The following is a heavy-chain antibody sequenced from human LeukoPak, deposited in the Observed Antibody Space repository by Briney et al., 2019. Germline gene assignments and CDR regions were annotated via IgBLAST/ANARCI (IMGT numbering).Heavy chain of an antibody. D-gene: IGHD2-15*01. CDR2: LSYDGNNN. J-gene: IGHJ4*02. Sequence: GRSLRLSCAASGFPFSSYTLHWVRQAPGKGLEWVAVLSYDGNNNYYADSVKGRFIISRDNSKNTLYLQMNSLRAEDTAVYYCASLVFNDYSDYWGQGTLVTVSS. CDR3: ASLVFNDYSDY. V-gene: IGHV3-30-3*01. CDR1: GFPFSSYT.